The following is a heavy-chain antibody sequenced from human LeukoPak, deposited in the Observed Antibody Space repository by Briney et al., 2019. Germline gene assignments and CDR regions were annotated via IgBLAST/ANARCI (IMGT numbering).Heavy chain of an antibody. CDR3: ARGGSGYLRNYFDS. CDR2: ISYDENGK. D-gene: IGHD3-3*01. Sequence: GGSLRLSCAASAFYFSGYSMNWVRRAPGQGLGWVGFISYDENGKFYSDSVRGRFSMSRDNSKNTLYLQMNSLRPDDTAVYYCARGGSGYLRNYFDSWGQGTLVTVSS. CDR1: AFYFSGYS. V-gene: IGHV3-30-3*01. J-gene: IGHJ4*02.